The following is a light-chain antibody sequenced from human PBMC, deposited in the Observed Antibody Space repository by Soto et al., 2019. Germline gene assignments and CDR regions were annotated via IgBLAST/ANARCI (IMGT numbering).Light chain of an antibody. CDR1: QDISPW. CDR3: QQTNSLPRT. Sequence: DIQMTQSPSSVSVSVGDRLTITCRASQDISPWLAWYQQKPGQAPKLLVYTTSTLQSGVPSRFSGSGSGTDFSLTISSLQPEDFATYYCQQTNSLPRTFGGGTKVDIK. V-gene: IGKV1D-12*01. CDR2: TTS. J-gene: IGKJ4*01.